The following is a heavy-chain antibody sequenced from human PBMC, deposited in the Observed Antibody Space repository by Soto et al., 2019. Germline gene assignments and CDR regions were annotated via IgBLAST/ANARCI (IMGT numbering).Heavy chain of an antibody. D-gene: IGHD2-21*02. J-gene: IGHJ4*02. CDR1: GGTFSSYA. CDR2: IIPIFGTA. CDR3: ASGVEGGNSINFDY. V-gene: IGHV1-69*01. Sequence: QVQLVQSGAEVKKPGSSVKVSCKASGGTFSSYAISWVRQAPGQGLEWMGGIIPIFGTANYAQKFQGRVTITADESTSAAYMELSSLRSEDTAVYYCASGVEGGNSINFDYWGQGTLVTVSS.